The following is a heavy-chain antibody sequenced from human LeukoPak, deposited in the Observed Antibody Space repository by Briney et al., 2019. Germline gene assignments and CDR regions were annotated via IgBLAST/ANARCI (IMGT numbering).Heavy chain of an antibody. CDR3: ARADRSSQLLYAY. CDR1: GGTFSSYA. J-gene: IGHJ4*02. CDR2: IIPIFGTA. Sequence: SVKVSCKASGGTFSSYAISWVRQAPGQGLEWMGGIIPIFGTANYAQKFQGRVTITRNTSISTAYMELSSLRSEDTAVYYCARADRSSQLLYAYWGQGTLVTVSS. D-gene: IGHD2-2*02. V-gene: IGHV1-69*05.